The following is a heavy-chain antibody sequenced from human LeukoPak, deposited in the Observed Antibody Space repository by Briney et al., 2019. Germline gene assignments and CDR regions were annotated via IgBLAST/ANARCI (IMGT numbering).Heavy chain of an antibody. CDR2: INSDGSST. D-gene: IGHD2-21*02. CDR3: AREAYCGGDCYPHPFDY. J-gene: IGHJ4*02. Sequence: GGSLRLSCAASGFTFSSYWMHWVRQAPRKGLVWVSRINSDGSSTSYADSLKGRFTISRDNAKNTLYLQMNSLRAEDTAVYYCAREAYCGGDCYPHPFDYWGQGTLVTVSS. CDR1: GFTFSSYW. V-gene: IGHV3-74*01.